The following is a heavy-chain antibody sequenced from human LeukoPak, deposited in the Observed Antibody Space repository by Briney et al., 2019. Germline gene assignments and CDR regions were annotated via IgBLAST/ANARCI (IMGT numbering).Heavy chain of an antibody. CDR3: AKGYTGGYSSSWYPYYFDY. CDR2: ISGGGGST. D-gene: IGHD6-13*01. J-gene: IGHJ4*02. Sequence: PGGSLRLSCAASGFTFSSYAMSWVRQAPGKGLEWVSAISGGGGSTYYADSVKGRFTISRDNSKNTLYLQMNSLRAEDTAVYYCAKGYTGGYSSSWYPYYFDYWGQGTLVTVSS. V-gene: IGHV3-23*01. CDR1: GFTFSSYA.